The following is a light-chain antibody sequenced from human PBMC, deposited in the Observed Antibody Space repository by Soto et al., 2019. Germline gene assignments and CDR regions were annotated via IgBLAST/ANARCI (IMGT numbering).Light chain of an antibody. CDR1: QSIGTY. V-gene: IGKV1-39*01. J-gene: IGKJ5*01. Sequence: DIQMTQSPSSLSASVGDRVSITCRASQSIGTYLNWFQQKPGEAPNLLIYTASTLHNGVPSRFSGSGPGTDFILTISSLQPEDFATYYCQQTIDHPVTFGQGTRLEMK. CDR3: QQTIDHPVT. CDR2: TAS.